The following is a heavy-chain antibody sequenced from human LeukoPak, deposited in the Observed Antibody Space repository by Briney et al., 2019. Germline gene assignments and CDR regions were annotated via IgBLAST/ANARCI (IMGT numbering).Heavy chain of an antibody. D-gene: IGHD3-10*01. V-gene: IGHV4-34*01. CDR3: ARGGEYYYGSGRTSQGPHYYYGMDV. CDR1: GGSFSGYY. J-gene: IGHJ6*04. CDR2: TNHSEGT. Sequence: SETPSLTCAVYGGSFSGYYWSWIRHPPGKGLDWIGETNHSEGTNYNPSLKSRVTISVDTSKNQFSLKLSSVTAADTAVYYCARGGEYYYGSGRTSQGPHYYYGMDVWGKGTTVTVSS.